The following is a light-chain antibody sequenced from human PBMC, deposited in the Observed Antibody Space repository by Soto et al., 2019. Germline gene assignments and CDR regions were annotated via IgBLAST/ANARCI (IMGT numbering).Light chain of an antibody. CDR1: HSVSTY. Sequence: EIVLTQSPAPLSLSPGERTTLSCRASHSVSTYLAWYQHKPGQAPRLPIYGPSNRPTGSPARFSGSGSGTDFTLTISSLEPEDFAVYFWQQRSNWPPMYTFGQGTKLEIK. V-gene: IGKV3-11*01. CDR2: GPS. J-gene: IGKJ2*01. CDR3: QQRSNWPPMYT.